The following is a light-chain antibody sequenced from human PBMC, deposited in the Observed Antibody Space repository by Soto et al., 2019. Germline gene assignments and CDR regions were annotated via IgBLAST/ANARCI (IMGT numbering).Light chain of an antibody. Sequence: QSALTQPASVSGSPGQSITISCTGISSDVGGYNYVSWYQQHPGKAPKLMIYDVRNRPSGVSNRFSGSKSANTASLTISWLLSEDEADYYCSSYTSSSTVFGGGTKLTVL. J-gene: IGLJ2*01. CDR1: SSDVGGYNY. V-gene: IGLV2-14*03. CDR2: DVR. CDR3: SSYTSSSTV.